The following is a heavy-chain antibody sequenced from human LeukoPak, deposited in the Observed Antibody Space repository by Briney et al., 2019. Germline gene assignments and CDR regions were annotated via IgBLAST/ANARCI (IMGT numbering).Heavy chain of an antibody. V-gene: IGHV4-59*01. CDR3: ARSIVATINPDY. D-gene: IGHD5-12*01. J-gene: IGHJ4*02. CDR2: IYYSGST. CDR1: GGSISSYY. Sequence: SETLSLTCTVSGGSISSYYWSWIRQPSGKGLEWIGYIYYSGSTNYNPSLKSRVTISVDTSKNQFSLKLSSVTAADTAVYYCARSIVATINPDYWGQGTLVTVSS.